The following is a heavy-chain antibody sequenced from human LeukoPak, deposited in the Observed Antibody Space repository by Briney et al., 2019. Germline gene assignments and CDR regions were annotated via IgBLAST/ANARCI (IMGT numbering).Heavy chain of an antibody. V-gene: IGHV1-8*01. CDR2: MNPNSGNT. CDR3: AVMYSGSYGPSSNFDY. CDR1: GYTFTSYD. D-gene: IGHD1-26*01. J-gene: IGHJ4*02. Sequence: ASVKVSCMASGYTFTSYDINWVRQATGQGLEWMGWMNPNSGNTGYAQKFQGRVTMTRNTSISTAYMELSSLRSEDTAVYYCAVMYSGSYGPSSNFDYWGQGTLVTVSS.